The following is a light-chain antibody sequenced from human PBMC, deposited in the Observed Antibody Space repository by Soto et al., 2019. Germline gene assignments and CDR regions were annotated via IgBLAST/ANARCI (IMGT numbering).Light chain of an antibody. CDR3: QQFGGSWT. J-gene: IGKJ1*01. CDR1: QSVRNNY. V-gene: IGKV3-20*01. Sequence: EIVLTQSPGTLSLSPGEGATLSCRASQSVRNNYLAWYQQKPGQGPRLLIYGAYSRATGIPDRFSGSGSGTDFTLTISRLEPEDFAVYYCQQFGGSWTFGQGTKVDIK. CDR2: GAY.